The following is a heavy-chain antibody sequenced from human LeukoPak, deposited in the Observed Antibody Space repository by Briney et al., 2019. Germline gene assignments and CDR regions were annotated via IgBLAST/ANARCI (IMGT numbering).Heavy chain of an antibody. CDR2: INHSGST. Sequence: PSETLSLTCAVYGGSFSGYYWSWIRQPPGKGLEWIGEINHSGSTNYNPSLKSRATISVDTSKNQFSLKLSSVTAADTAVYYCARVGIAARHVDYWGQGTLVTVSS. J-gene: IGHJ4*02. CDR3: ARVGIAARHVDY. CDR1: GGSFSGYY. V-gene: IGHV4-34*01. D-gene: IGHD6-6*01.